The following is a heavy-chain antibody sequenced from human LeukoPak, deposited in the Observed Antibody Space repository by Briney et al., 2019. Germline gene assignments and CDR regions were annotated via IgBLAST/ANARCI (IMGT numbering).Heavy chain of an antibody. CDR3: ARGTRRDSITMVRGGKRFDP. Sequence: RPSETLSLTCAVYGGSFSGYYWSWIRQPPGKGLEWIGEINRSGSTNYNPSLKSRVTISVDTSKNQFSLKLSSVTAADTAVYYCARGTRRDSITMVRGGKRFDPWGQGTLVTVSS. V-gene: IGHV4-34*01. D-gene: IGHD3-10*01. CDR1: GGSFSGYY. J-gene: IGHJ5*02. CDR2: INRSGST.